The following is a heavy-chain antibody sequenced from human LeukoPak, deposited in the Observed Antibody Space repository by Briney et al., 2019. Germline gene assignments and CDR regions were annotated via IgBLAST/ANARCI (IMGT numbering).Heavy chain of an antibody. D-gene: IGHD3/OR15-3a*01. V-gene: IGHV4-39*01. CDR2: IYYSGNT. CDR3: ARQTGSGLFILP. CDR1: GDSISSGSYY. Sequence: SETLSLTCTVSGDSISSGSYYWGWIRQPPGKGLEWIGSIYYSGNTYYNSSLKRQVSISIDTSKIQFSLRLASVTAADTAVYYCARQTGSGLFILPGGQGTLVTVSS. J-gene: IGHJ4*02.